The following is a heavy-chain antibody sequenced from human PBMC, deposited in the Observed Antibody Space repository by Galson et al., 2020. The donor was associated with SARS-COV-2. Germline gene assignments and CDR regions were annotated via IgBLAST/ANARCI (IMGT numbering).Heavy chain of an antibody. V-gene: IGHV3-21*01. CDR2: ISSSSSYI. Sequence: LSLTCAASGFTFSSYSMNWVRQAPGKGLEWVSSISSSSSYIYYADSVKGRFTISRDNAKNSLYLQMNSLRAEDTAVYYCAREKDLATIFGVVIILDYWGQGTLVTVSS. D-gene: IGHD3-3*01. CDR1: GFTFSSYS. CDR3: AREKDLATIFGVVIILDY. J-gene: IGHJ4*02.